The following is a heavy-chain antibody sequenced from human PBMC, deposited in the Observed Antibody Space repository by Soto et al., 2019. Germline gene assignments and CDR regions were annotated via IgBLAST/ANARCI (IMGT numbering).Heavy chain of an antibody. CDR1: GGTFSSYT. V-gene: IGHV1-69*02. CDR2: IIPILGIA. J-gene: IGHJ4*02. CDR3: ARGRYGDYESFDY. Sequence: SVKVSCKASGGTFSSYTISWVRQAPGQGLEWMGRIIPILGIANYAQKFQGRVTITADKSTSTAYMELSSLRSEDTAVYYCARGRYGDYESFDYWGQGTLVTVSS. D-gene: IGHD4-17*01.